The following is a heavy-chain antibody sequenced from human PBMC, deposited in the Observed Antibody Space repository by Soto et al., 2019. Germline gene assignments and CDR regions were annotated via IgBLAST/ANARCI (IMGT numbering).Heavy chain of an antibody. CDR2: INPRGGST. CDR3: ARGSGSFVYGMDV. V-gene: IGHV1-46*01. CDR1: GYTLSDYF. Sequence: QVQLVQSGAEVKKPGASVKVSCIASGYTLSDYFMHWVRQAPGQGLEWMGTINPRGGSTRYAQNFQDRVPMSSDTSTSAVYMELSSLRSDDTAVFYCARGSGSFVYGMDVWGQGTTVTVSS. J-gene: IGHJ6*01. D-gene: IGHD3-10*01.